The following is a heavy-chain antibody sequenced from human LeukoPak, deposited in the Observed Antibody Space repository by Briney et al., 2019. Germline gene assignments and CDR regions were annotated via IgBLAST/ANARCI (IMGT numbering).Heavy chain of an antibody. CDR2: IYYSGST. D-gene: IGHD3-22*01. CDR1: GGSISSGDYS. Sequence: PSETLSLTCTVSGGSISSGDYSWSWIRQPPGKGLEWIGYIYYSGSTNYNPSLKSRVTISVDTSKNQFSLKLSSVTAADTAVYYCARQRHNYYDSSGHLYYFDYWGQGTLVTVSS. CDR3: ARQRHNYYDSSGHLYYFDY. V-gene: IGHV4-61*08. J-gene: IGHJ4*02.